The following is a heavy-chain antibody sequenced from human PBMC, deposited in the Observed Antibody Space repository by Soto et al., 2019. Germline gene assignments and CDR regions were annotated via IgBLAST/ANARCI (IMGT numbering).Heavy chain of an antibody. Sequence: QVQLVQSGAEVKKPGSSVKVSCKASGGTFSSSAISWVRQAPGQGLEWMGAIIPVFGTAHYAQKFQGRVTINADNPTSTAYTELSRLSAEAAAVYYWARERPERGKDVWGKGTTVTVSS. J-gene: IGHJ6*04. CDR2: IIPVFGTA. CDR1: GGTFSSSA. V-gene: IGHV1-69*06. D-gene: IGHD6-25*01. CDR3: ARERPERGKDV.